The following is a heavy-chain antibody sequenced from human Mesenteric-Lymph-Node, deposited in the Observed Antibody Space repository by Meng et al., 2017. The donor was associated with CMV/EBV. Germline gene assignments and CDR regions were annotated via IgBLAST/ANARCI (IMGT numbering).Heavy chain of an antibody. D-gene: IGHD3-22*01. Sequence: GGSLRLSCAASGFTFDTYAMHWVRQAPGKGLEWVAHIDTSGTSTYYADSVKGRVTISRDNAESSLYLQMNSLRAEDTALYYCARGSAYSFWGQGTLVTVSS. V-gene: IGHV3-48*03. CDR1: GFTFDTYA. CDR2: IDTSGTST. J-gene: IGHJ4*02. CDR3: ARGSAYSF.